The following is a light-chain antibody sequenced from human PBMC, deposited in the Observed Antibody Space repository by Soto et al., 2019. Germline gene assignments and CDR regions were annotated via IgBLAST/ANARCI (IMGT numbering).Light chain of an antibody. Sequence: EIVMTQSPDTLSLSPVERATLSCRASQSVSSRLAWYQQKPGQAPRLLIYDASSRPTDIPARFSGSGSGTDFTLTISRLEPEDFAVYYCQQYGSSRTFGQGTKVDIK. CDR2: DAS. J-gene: IGKJ1*01. V-gene: IGKV3-20*01. CDR1: QSVSSR. CDR3: QQYGSSRT.